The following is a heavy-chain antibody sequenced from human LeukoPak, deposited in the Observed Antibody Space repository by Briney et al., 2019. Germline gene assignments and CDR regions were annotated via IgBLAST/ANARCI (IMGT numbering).Heavy chain of an antibody. J-gene: IGHJ5*02. Sequence: PGGSLRLSCAASGFTFSSYAMSWVRQAPGKGLEWVSWISASGISTYYADSVKGRFTFSRDNAKNSLYLQMNSLRAEDTAVYYCARRHTYYYDSSGFFGSRDWFDPWGQGALVTVSS. CDR2: ISASGIST. CDR1: GFTFSSYA. D-gene: IGHD3-22*01. CDR3: ARRHTYYYDSSGFFGSRDWFDP. V-gene: IGHV3-23*01.